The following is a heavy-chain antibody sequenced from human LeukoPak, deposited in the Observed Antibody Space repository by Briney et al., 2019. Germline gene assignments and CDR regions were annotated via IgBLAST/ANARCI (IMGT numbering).Heavy chain of an antibody. CDR3: ARGDRDPYFDY. J-gene: IGHJ4*02. CDR1: GGSISSGGYY. V-gene: IGHV4-31*03. Sequence: SETLSLTCTVSGGSISSGGYYWSWIRQHPGEGLEWIGYIDYSGSTYYNPSLKSRVTILVDTSKNQFSLKLSSVTAADTAVYYCARGDRDPYFDYWGQGSLVTVSS. D-gene: IGHD5-24*01. CDR2: IDYSGST.